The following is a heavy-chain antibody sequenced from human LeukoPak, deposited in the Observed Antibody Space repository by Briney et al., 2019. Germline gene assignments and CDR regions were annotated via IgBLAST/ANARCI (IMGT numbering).Heavy chain of an antibody. CDR1: GGTFSSYA. CDR2: IIPIFGTA. Sequence: VKVSCKASGGTFSSYAISWVRQAPGQGLEWMGGIIPIFGTANYAQKFQGRVTITADESTSTAYMELSSLRSEDTAVYYCAREENGDYAPYFDYWGQGTLVTVSS. J-gene: IGHJ4*02. D-gene: IGHD4-17*01. V-gene: IGHV1-69*13. CDR3: AREENGDYAPYFDY.